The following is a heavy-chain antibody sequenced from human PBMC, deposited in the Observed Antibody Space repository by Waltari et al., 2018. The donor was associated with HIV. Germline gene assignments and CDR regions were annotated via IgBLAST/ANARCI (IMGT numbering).Heavy chain of an antibody. D-gene: IGHD1-26*01. CDR2: IYTSGST. V-gene: IGHV4-61*02. CDR1: GGSISSGSYY. J-gene: IGHJ4*02. CDR3: AREIVGATSRHDY. Sequence: LQESGPGLVKPSQTLSLTCTVSGGSISSGSYYWSWIRQPAGKGLEWIGRIYTSGSTNYNPSLKSRVTISVDTSKNQFSLKLSSVTAADTAVYYCAREIVGATSRHDYWGQGTLVTVSS.